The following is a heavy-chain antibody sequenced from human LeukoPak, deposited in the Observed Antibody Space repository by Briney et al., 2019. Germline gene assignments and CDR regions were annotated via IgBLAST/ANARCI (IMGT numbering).Heavy chain of an antibody. J-gene: IGHJ6*02. D-gene: IGHD3-16*02. CDR2: IYYSGST. V-gene: IGHV4-30-4*01. Sequence: PSETLSLTCTVSGGSISSGDYYWSWIRQPPGKGLEWIGYIYYSGSTYYNPSLKSRVTISVDTSKNQFSLKLSSVTAADTAVYYCARKGPIKLRLGELSGNGMDVWGQGTTVTVSS. CDR1: GGSISSGDYY. CDR3: ARKGPIKLRLGELSGNGMDV.